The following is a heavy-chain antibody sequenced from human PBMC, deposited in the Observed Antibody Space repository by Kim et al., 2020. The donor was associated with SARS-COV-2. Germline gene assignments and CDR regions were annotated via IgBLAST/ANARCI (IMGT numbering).Heavy chain of an antibody. CDR2: IYDSGSA. CDR3: ARALGRREYYFDY. D-gene: IGHD3-10*01. V-gene: IGHV4-31*03. CDR1: GGSISSGAYY. Sequence: SETLSLTCTVSGGSISSGAYYWSWIRQHPGKGLEWIGYIYDSGSAYYNPSLKSRVTISVDTSKNQFSLKLSSVTAADTAVYYCARALGRREYYFDYWGQGTLVTVSS. J-gene: IGHJ4*02.